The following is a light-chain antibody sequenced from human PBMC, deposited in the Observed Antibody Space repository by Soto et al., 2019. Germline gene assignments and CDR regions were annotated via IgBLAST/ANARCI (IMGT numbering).Light chain of an antibody. CDR2: EVS. CDR1: SSDVWSSSL. Sequence: QSVLTQPASVSGSPGQSITFSCTGTSSDVWSSSLVSWYQQHPCKAPKLLIYEVSKRPSGVSNRFSGSKSGNTASLTISGLQAEDEADYYCCSYAGSSTHVFGTGTKVTVL. CDR3: CSYAGSSTHV. J-gene: IGLJ1*01. V-gene: IGLV2-23*02.